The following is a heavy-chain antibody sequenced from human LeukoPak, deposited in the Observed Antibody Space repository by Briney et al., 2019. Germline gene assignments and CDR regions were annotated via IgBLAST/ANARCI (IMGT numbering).Heavy chain of an antibody. V-gene: IGHV4-59*12. CDR3: ARGPRRGVGTSTHWFDP. Sequence: PSETLSLTCTVSGGSISSYYWSWVRQPPGKGLEWIGYIYYSGTTNYNPSLKSRVTISVDTSKNQFSLKLSSVTAADTALYFCARGPRRGVGTSTHWFDPWGQGTLVTDSS. CDR1: GGSISSYY. J-gene: IGHJ5*02. CDR2: IYYSGTT. D-gene: IGHD3-10*01.